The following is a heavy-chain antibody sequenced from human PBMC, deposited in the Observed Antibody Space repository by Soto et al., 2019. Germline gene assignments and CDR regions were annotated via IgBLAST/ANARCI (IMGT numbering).Heavy chain of an antibody. Sequence: PGGSLRLSCAASGFTFSSYSMNWVRQAPGKGLEWVSSISSSSSYIYYADSVKGRFTISRDNAKNSLYLQMNSLRAEDTAVYYCASSASVGAPQYYYYYYGMDVWGQGTTVTVSS. CDR1: GFTFSSYS. V-gene: IGHV3-21*01. J-gene: IGHJ6*02. CDR3: ASSASVGAPQYYYYYYGMDV. D-gene: IGHD1-26*01. CDR2: ISSSSSYI.